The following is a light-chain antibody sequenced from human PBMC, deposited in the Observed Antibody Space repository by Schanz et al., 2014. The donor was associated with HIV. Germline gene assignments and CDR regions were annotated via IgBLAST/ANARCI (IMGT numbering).Light chain of an antibody. V-gene: IGLV2-8*01. Sequence: QSALTQPPSASGSPGQSVTISCTGTSSDVGGYNYVSWYQQHPGKAPKLLIYEVSDRPSGIPDRFSGSKSGNTASLTISGLQAEDEADYYCCSFAGTIGVFGGGTKLTVL. CDR3: CSFAGTIGV. J-gene: IGLJ3*02. CDR2: EVS. CDR1: SSDVGGYNY.